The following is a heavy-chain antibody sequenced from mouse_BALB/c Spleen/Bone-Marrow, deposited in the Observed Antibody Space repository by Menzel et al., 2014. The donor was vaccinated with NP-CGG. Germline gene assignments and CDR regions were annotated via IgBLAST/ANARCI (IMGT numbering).Heavy chain of an antibody. V-gene: IGHV1-4*01. J-gene: IGHJ1*01. D-gene: IGHD2-3*01. Sequence: QVQLQQSGAELARPGASVKMSCKASGYTFTSYTMHWIKQRPGQGLEWIGYIDPSSGYSNYNQKFKDKATLTADISSGTAYMQLSSLTSEDSAVYYCAPYDGYYNWYFDVWGAGTTVTVSS. CDR3: APYDGYYNWYFDV. CDR2: IDPSSGYS. CDR1: GYTFTSYT.